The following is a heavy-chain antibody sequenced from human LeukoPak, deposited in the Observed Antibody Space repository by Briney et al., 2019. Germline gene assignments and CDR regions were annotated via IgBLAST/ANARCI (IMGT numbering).Heavy chain of an antibody. D-gene: IGHD1-1*01. CDR2: INPNSGGT. V-gene: IGHV1-2*02. CDR1: GYTFTGYY. CDR3: ATYRYYFDY. J-gene: IGHJ4*02. Sequence: ASVKVSCKASGYTFTGYYMHWVRQAPGQGLEWMGWINPNSGGTNYAQKFQGRVTMTEDTSTDTAYMELSSLRSEDTAVYYCATYRYYFDYWGQGTLVTVSS.